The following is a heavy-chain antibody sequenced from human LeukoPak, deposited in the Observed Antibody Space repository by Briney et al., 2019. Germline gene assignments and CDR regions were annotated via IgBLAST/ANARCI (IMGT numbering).Heavy chain of an antibody. J-gene: IGHJ4*02. V-gene: IGHV3-7*01. D-gene: IGHD3-22*01. CDR2: IKQDGSEK. Sequence: PGGSLRLSCAASGSTFSNAWMSWVRQAPGKGLEWVANIKQDGSEKYYVDSVKGRFTISRDNAKNSFFLQMNSLRAEDTAVYYCAREVVTDFDYWGQGTLVTVSS. CDR1: GSTFSNAW. CDR3: AREVVTDFDY.